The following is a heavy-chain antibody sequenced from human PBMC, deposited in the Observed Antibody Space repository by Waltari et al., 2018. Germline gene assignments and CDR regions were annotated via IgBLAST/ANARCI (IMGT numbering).Heavy chain of an antibody. CDR2: IRYDGSNK. CDR3: ARDRTGLASAFDY. V-gene: IGHV3-30*02. Sequence: QVQLVESGGGVVQPGGSLRLSCAASGFTFSSYGLPWVRQAPGKGLEWVAFIRYDGSNKYYADSVKGRFTISRDNAKNSLYLQMNSLRAEDTAVYYCARDRTGLASAFDYWGQGTLVTVSS. J-gene: IGHJ4*02. D-gene: IGHD1-1*01. CDR1: GFTFSSYG.